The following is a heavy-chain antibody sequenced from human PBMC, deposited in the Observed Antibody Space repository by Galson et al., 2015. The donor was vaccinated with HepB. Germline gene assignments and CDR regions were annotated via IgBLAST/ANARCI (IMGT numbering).Heavy chain of an antibody. J-gene: IGHJ4*02. Sequence: SLRLSCAASGFTFSHAWMNWVRQAPGKGLEWVGRIKTKSEGGTTDYAAPVKGRFTISRDDSEDTLYLQMNSLKTEDTAVYYCATDESWGSSGRYTETLDYWGQGTLVTVSS. CDR3: ATDESWGSSGRYTETLDY. D-gene: IGHD6-19*01. CDR1: GFTFSHAW. V-gene: IGHV3-15*07. CDR2: IKTKSEGGTT.